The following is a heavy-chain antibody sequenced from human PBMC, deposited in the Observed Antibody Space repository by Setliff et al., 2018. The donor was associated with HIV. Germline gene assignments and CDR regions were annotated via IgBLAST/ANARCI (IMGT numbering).Heavy chain of an antibody. CDR2: INPHSGDT. V-gene: IGHV1-2*02. Sequence: ASVKVSCKASGYTFTGYYMHWVRQAPGQGLEWMGWINPHSGDTNYAQKFQDRVTMTRDTSVNIAYMQLSRLRSDDTAVYYCARDLRVRYYYYYMDVWGKGTTVTVSS. J-gene: IGHJ6*03. D-gene: IGHD2-21*01. CDR3: ARDLRVRYYYYYMDV. CDR1: GYTFTGYY.